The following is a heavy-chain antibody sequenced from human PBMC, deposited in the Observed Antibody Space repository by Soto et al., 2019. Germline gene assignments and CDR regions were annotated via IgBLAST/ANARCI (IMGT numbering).Heavy chain of an antibody. V-gene: IGHV3-48*02. CDR3: VRDYRFGFDY. D-gene: IGHD3-16*02. J-gene: IGHJ4*02. CDR1: GFTFSSYS. CDR2: IWSASNI. Sequence: EVQLVESGGGLAQPGGSLRLSCAASGFTFSSYSVNWVRQAPGKGLEWVSNIWSASNINYADSAKGRFTVSRDNAKNSMSLHMSGLSDADTAVYYCVRDYRFGFDYWGQGILVTVSS.